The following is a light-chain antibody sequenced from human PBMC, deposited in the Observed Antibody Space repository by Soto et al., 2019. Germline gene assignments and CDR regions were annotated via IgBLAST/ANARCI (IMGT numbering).Light chain of an antibody. CDR1: QSVSSTY. V-gene: IGKV3-20*01. J-gene: IGKJ1*01. Sequence: EIVLTQSPGTLSLSPGERATLSCRASQSVSSTYLAWYQQKPGQAPRLLIYGASSRATGIPDSFSVSGSGTDFTLTISRLEPEDFAVYYCQQYSSSPWTFGQGTKVEIK. CDR3: QQYSSSPWT. CDR2: GAS.